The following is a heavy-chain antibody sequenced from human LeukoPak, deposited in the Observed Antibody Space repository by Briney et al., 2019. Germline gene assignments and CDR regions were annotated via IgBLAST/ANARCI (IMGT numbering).Heavy chain of an antibody. CDR3: ARGERRRWLQLRLDY. Sequence: SETLSLTCTVSGGSISSYYWSWIRQPPGKTLEWIGYIYSSGSTNYNPSLKSRVTISVDTSKNQFSLKLSSVTAADTAVYYCARGERRRWLQLRLDYWGQGTLVTVSS. D-gene: IGHD5-24*01. V-gene: IGHV4-59*12. J-gene: IGHJ4*02. CDR1: GGSISSYY. CDR2: IYSSGST.